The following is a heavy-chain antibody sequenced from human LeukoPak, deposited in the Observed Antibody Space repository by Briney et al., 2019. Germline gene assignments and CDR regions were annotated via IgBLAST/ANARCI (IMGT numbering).Heavy chain of an antibody. CDR3: ARHARSSAGHGQGYYYYYMDV. Sequence: SETLSLTCTVSGGSISSYYWSWIRQPPGKGLKWIGYIYTSGSTNYNPSLKSRVTISVDTSKNQLSLKLSSVTAADTAVYYCARHARSSAGHGQGYYYYYMDVWGKGTTVTVSS. J-gene: IGHJ6*03. CDR1: GGSISSYY. V-gene: IGHV4-4*09. D-gene: IGHD2-8*01. CDR2: IYTSGST.